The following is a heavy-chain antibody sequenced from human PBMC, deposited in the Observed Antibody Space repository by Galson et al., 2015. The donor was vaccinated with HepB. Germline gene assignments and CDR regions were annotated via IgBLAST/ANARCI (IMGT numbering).Heavy chain of an antibody. CDR2: ISGSGGST. CDR3: AKSRGSSWYGDYDAFDI. V-gene: IGHV3-23*01. D-gene: IGHD6-13*01. J-gene: IGHJ3*02. CDR1: GFTFSSYA. Sequence: SLRLSCAASGFTFSSYAMSWVRQAPGKGLEWVSAISGSGGSTYYADSVKGRFTISRDNSKNTLYLQMNSLRAEDTAVYYCAKSRGSSWYGDYDAFDIWGQGTMVTVSS.